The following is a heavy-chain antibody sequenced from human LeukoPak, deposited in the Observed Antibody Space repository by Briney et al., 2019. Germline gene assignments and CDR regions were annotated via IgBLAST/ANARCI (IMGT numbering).Heavy chain of an antibody. Sequence: GGSLRLSWAASGFTFSSYGMHWVRQAPGKGLEWVAVISYDGSNKYYADSVKGRFTISRDNSKNTLYLQMNSLRAEDTAVYYCAKEPHGGIQLWTSSYFDYWGQGTLVTVSS. CDR2: ISYDGSNK. CDR3: AKEPHGGIQLWTSSYFDY. CDR1: GFTFSSYG. D-gene: IGHD5-18*01. J-gene: IGHJ4*02. V-gene: IGHV3-30*18.